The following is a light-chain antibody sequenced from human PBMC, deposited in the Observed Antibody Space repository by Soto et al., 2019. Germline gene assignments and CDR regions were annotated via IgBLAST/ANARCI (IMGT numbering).Light chain of an antibody. J-gene: IGKJ1*01. CDR2: GAS. CDR3: QQYGSSPRT. Sequence: EIVLTQSPGTLSLSPGERATLSCRASQSVSSSYLAWYQQKPGQAPRLLIYGASSRATGIPDRFSGSGSGTDFTLTISRLEPEDFGVYSWQQYGSSPRTFGQGTKVEIK. CDR1: QSVSSSY. V-gene: IGKV3-20*01.